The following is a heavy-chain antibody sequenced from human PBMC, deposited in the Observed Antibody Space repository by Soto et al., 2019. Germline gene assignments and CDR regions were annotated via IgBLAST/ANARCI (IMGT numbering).Heavy chain of an antibody. D-gene: IGHD3-9*01. CDR2: IYYSGST. J-gene: IGHJ4*02. Sequence: QLQLQESGPGLVKPSETLSLTCTVSGGSISSSSYYWGWIRQPPGKGLEWIGSIYYSGSTYYNPSLKYIATLSVDTSTNQFSLTLCSVTAADTAVSYCACRYFDWLFQVFDYCGQGTLVTVSS. CDR3: ACRYFDWLFQVFDY. V-gene: IGHV4-39*01. CDR1: GGSISSSSYY.